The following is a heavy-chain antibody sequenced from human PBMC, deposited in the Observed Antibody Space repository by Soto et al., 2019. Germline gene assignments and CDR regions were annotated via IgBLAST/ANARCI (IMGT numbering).Heavy chain of an antibody. D-gene: IGHD3-22*01. CDR2: IYPGDSDT. Sequence: PGESLKISCKGSGYSFTSYWIGWVRQMPGKGLEWMGIIYPGDSDTRYSPSFQGQVTISADKSISTAYLQWSSLKASDTAMYYCARQREYYDSSGYYSPAYNWFAPWGQGTLVTVSS. CDR1: GYSFTSYW. J-gene: IGHJ5*02. CDR3: ARQREYYDSSGYYSPAYNWFAP. V-gene: IGHV5-51*01.